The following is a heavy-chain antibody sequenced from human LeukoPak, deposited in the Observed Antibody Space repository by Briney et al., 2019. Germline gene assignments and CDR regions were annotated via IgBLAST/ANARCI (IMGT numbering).Heavy chain of an antibody. D-gene: IGHD6-19*01. CDR3: ARGVSLFSGWYDY. J-gene: IGHJ4*02. CDR2: IIPILGIA. Sequence: SVKVSCKASGGTFSSYTISWVRQAPGQGLEWMGRIIPILGIANYAQKCQGRVTITADKSTSTAYMELSSLRSEDTAVYYCARGVSLFSGWYDYWGQGTLVTVSS. CDR1: GGTFSSYT. V-gene: IGHV1-69*02.